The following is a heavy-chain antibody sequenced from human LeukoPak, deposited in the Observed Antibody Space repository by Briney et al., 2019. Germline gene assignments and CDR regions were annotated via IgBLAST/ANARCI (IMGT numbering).Heavy chain of an antibody. CDR3: ARAGRPRWFRLDY. Sequence: SETLSLTCTVSGYSISSGYYWSWIRQPPGQGPEWIGEINHSGSTNYNPSLKSRVTIPVDTSKNQFSLKLSSVTAADTAVYYCARAGRPRWFRLDYWGQGTLVTVSS. CDR2: INHSGST. D-gene: IGHD4-23*01. V-gene: IGHV4-34*01. CDR1: GYSISSGYY. J-gene: IGHJ4*02.